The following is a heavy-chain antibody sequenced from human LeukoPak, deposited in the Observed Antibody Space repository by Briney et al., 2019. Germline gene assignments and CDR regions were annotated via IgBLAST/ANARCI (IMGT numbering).Heavy chain of an antibody. J-gene: IGHJ6*03. CDR2: IIPILGIA. V-gene: IGHV1-69*02. CDR3: ARTAGAVVWYYYMDV. CDR1: GDTFSSYT. D-gene: IGHD2-2*01. Sequence: GASVKVSCKASGDTFSSYTISWVRQAPGQGLEWMGRIIPILGIANYAQKFQGRVTITADKSTSTAYMELSSLRSEDTAVYYCARTAGAVVWYYYMDVWGKGTTVTVSS.